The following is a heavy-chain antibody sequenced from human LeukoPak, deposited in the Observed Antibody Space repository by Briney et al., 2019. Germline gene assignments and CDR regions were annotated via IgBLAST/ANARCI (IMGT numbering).Heavy chain of an antibody. CDR1: GGSFSGYY. CDR3: ARKLYYYGSGSYLYYYYYMDV. J-gene: IGHJ6*03. CDR2: INHSGST. V-gene: IGHV4-34*01. Sequence: SETLSLTCAVYGGSFSGYYWSWIRQPPGKGLEWIGEINHSGSTNYNPSLKSRVPISVDTSKNQFSLKLSSVAAADTAVYYCARKLYYYGSGSYLYYYYYMDVWGKGTTVTVSS. D-gene: IGHD3-10*01.